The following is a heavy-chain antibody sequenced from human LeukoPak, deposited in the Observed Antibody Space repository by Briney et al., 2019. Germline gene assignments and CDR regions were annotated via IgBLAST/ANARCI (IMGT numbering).Heavy chain of an antibody. J-gene: IGHJ4*02. D-gene: IGHD4-17*01. CDR2: IYYSGST. CDR1: GGSISSGGYY. V-gene: IGHV4-30-4*01. CDR3: ARVTTVTTSFHFDY. Sequence: SQTLSLTSTVSGGSISSGGYYWRWIRQPPGEGLEWIGYIYYSGSTYYHPSLKSRVTISLDTSKNQFSLKLSSVTAADTAVYYCARVTTVTTSFHFDYWGQGTLVTVSS.